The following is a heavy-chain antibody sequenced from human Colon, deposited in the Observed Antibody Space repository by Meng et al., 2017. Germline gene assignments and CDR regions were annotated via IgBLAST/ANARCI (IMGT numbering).Heavy chain of an antibody. Sequence: QVQLQESGPGLVRPSETLSLTCTVSGGSVSSGTYYWSWIRPPPGQGLEWIGCIYYSGTTNSTPSLKSRVTISVDTSKNQFSLKLSSVTPADTAVYFCARDRVPGKYWGQGTLVTVSS. D-gene: IGHD1-14*01. V-gene: IGHV4-61*01. CDR1: GGSVSSGTYY. J-gene: IGHJ4*02. CDR2: IYYSGTT. CDR3: ARDRVPGKY.